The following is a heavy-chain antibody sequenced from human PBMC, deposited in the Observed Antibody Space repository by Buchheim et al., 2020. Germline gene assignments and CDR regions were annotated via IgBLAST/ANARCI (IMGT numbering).Heavy chain of an antibody. CDR1: GFTFSDVW. Sequence: EVQLVESGGGLVKPGGCLRLSCAASGFTFSDVWMSWVRQAPGKGLEWVGRIKSKTAGETTDYAEPVKGRFRIPRDDSKTTLYLQMSSLKTEDTAVYFCITGVVGAPYTFFWGQGTL. J-gene: IGHJ4*02. V-gene: IGHV3-15*01. D-gene: IGHD2-15*01. CDR2: IKSKTAGETT. CDR3: ITGVVGAPYTFF.